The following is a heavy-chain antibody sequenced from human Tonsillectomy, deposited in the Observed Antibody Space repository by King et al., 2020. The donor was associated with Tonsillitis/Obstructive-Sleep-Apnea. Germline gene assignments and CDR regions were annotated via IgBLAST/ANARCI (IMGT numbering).Heavy chain of an antibody. D-gene: IGHD4-17*01. J-gene: IGHJ2*01. Sequence: VQLVESGGGLVQPGGSLRLSCAASGFTFSSYWMSWVRQAPGKGLEWVANIKQDGSEKYYVDSVKGRFTISRDNAKNSLYLQMNSLRAEDTAVYYCASETTVTALYWYFDLWGRGTLVIVSS. V-gene: IGHV3-7*04. CDR3: ASETTVTALYWYFDL. CDR1: GFTFSSYW. CDR2: IKQDGSEK.